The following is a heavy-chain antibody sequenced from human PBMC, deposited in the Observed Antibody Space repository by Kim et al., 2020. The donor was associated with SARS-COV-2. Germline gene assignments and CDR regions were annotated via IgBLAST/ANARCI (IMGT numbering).Heavy chain of an antibody. CDR3: ARVGGTTVVTNFDY. Sequence: SETLSLTCTVSGYSISSGYYWGWIRQPPGKGLEWIGSIYHSGSTYYNPSLKSRVTISVDTSKNQFSLKLSSVTAADTAVYYCARVGGTTVVTNFDYWGQG. D-gene: IGHD4-17*01. V-gene: IGHV4-38-2*02. CDR2: IYHSGST. J-gene: IGHJ4*02. CDR1: GYSISSGYY.